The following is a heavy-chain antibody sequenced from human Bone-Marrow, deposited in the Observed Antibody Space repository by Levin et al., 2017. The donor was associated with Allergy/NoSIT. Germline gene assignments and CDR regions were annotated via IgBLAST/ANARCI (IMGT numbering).Heavy chain of an antibody. D-gene: IGHD2-15*01. CDR3: AKTGRVVAATPAADYFDY. J-gene: IGHJ4*02. Sequence: GGSLRLSCAASGFTFSSYGMHWVRQAPGKGLEWVAVISYDGSNKYYADSVKGRFTISRDNSKNTLYLQMNSLRAEDTAVYYCAKTGRVVAATPAADYFDYWGQGTLVTVSS. CDR1: GFTFSSYG. V-gene: IGHV3-30*18. CDR2: ISYDGSNK.